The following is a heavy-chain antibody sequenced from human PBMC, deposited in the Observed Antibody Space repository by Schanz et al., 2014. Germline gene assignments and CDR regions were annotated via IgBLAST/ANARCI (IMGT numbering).Heavy chain of an antibody. CDR2: IKSDGSST. V-gene: IGHV3-74*02. CDR1: GFSLDIFA. D-gene: IGHD3-10*01. Sequence: EVHLLESGGGLVEPGGSLRLSCATSGFSLDIFAVSWVRQAPGKGLEWVSRIKSDGSSTSYADSVKGRFTISRDNAKNTLYLQLNSLRADDTAVYYCARIGGSVFDYWAQGTLVTVSS. CDR3: ARIGGSVFDY. J-gene: IGHJ4*02.